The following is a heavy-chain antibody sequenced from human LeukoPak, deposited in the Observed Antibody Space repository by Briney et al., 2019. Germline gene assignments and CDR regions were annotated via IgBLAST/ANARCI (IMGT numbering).Heavy chain of an antibody. CDR3: ARVPDFWSGYKTFFFDY. V-gene: IGHV3-13*01. CDR1: GFTFSSYD. D-gene: IGHD3-3*01. J-gene: IGHJ4*02. CDR2: IGTAGDT. Sequence: GGSLRLSCAASGFTFSSYDMHWVRQATGKGLEWVSAIGTAGDTYYPGSVKGRFTISRENAKNSLYLQMNSLRAGDTAVYYCARVPDFWSGYKTFFFDYWGQGTLVTVSS.